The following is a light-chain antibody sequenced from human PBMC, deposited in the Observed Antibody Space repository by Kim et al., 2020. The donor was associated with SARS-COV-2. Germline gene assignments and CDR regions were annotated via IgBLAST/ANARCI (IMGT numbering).Light chain of an antibody. CDR1: SLRNYN. Sequence: GLTVMITCKEDSLRNYNTSWFQQKPVQAHRFVIWGKNPPPAEIQDRISGSSSGNTATLTITGAQAEDEADYCCNSRDSSNKYKHGVGGGTQLTVL. CDR3: NSRDSSNKYKHG. J-gene: IGLJ2*01. CDR2: GKN. V-gene: IGLV3-19*01.